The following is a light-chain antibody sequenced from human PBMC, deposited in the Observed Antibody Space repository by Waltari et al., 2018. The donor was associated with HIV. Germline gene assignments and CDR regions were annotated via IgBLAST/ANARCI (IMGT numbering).Light chain of an antibody. CDR3: QQYIGSPRT. J-gene: IGKJ1*01. CDR2: GAS. Sequence: EIALTQSPGTLSLSPGERATLSCRASQTISSTYLAWDQQKPGQAPRLLIYGASSRATGIPDRFSGSVFGTDFTLTISSLEPEDCAVYYCQQYIGSPRTFGQGTKVELK. V-gene: IGKV3-20*01. CDR1: QTISSTY.